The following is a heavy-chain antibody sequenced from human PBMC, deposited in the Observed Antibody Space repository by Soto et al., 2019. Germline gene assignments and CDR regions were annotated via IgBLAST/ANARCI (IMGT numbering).Heavy chain of an antibody. Sequence: PGGSLRLSCAASGFTFSSYVMHWVRQAPGKGLEWVAVISYDGSNKYYADSVKGRFTISRDNSKNTLYLQMNSLRAEDTAVYYCARDSRDGYSSSWYYYYYYGMDVWGQGTTVTVSS. V-gene: IGHV3-30-3*01. CDR2: ISYDGSNK. D-gene: IGHD6-13*01. CDR1: GFTFSSYV. CDR3: ARDSRDGYSSSWYYYYYYGMDV. J-gene: IGHJ6*02.